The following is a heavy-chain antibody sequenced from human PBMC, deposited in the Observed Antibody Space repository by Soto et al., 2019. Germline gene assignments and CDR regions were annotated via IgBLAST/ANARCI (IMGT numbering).Heavy chain of an antibody. V-gene: IGHV3-30-3*01. Sequence: SLRLSCAASGFTFSSYAMHLVRQAPGKGLEWVAVISYDGSNKYYADSVKGRFTISRDNSKNTLYLQMNSLRAEDTAVYYCARDILTPGKTGFDYCGQGTLVAVCS. CDR2: ISYDGSNK. J-gene: IGHJ4*02. D-gene: IGHD6-13*01. CDR1: GFTFSSYA. CDR3: ARDILTPGKTGFDY.